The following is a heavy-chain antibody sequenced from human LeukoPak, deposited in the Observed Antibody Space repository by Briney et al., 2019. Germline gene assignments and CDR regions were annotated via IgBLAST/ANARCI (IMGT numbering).Heavy chain of an antibody. CDR2: VYDSGST. CDR1: GGSISSSNYY. D-gene: IGHD1-26*01. CDR3: ARDQRSLFDV. J-gene: IGHJ4*02. Sequence: PSETLSLTCTVSGGSISSSNYYWGWIRQPPGKGLEWIGSVYDSGSTYYNPSLKSRVTISLDTSKNQFSLKLTSVTAADTAVYYCARDQRSLFDVWGQGSLVIVSS. V-gene: IGHV4-39*07.